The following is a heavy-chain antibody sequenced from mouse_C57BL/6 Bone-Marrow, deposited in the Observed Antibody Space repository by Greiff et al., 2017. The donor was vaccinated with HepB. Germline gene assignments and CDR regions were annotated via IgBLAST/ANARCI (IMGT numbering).Heavy chain of an antibody. CDR1: GFTFSSYA. CDR3: ARDPIYYYGSSYAMDY. J-gene: IGHJ4*01. CDR2: ISDGGSYT. V-gene: IGHV5-4*01. Sequence: DVMLVESGGGLVKPGGSLKLSCAASGFTFSSYAMSGVRQTPEKRLEWVETISDGGSYTYYPDNVKGRFPISRDNAKNNLYLQMSHLKSEDTAMYYCARDPIYYYGSSYAMDYWGQGTSVTVSS. D-gene: IGHD1-1*01.